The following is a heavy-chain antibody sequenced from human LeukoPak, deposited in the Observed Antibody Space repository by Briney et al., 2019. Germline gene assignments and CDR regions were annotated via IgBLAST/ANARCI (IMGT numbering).Heavy chain of an antibody. D-gene: IGHD4-17*01. CDR2: ISSSGSTI. Sequence: GGSLRLSCAASGFTFSDYYMSWIRQAPGKGLEWVSYISSSGSTIYYADSVKGRFTISRDNAKNSLYLQMNSLRAEDTAVYYCASTWAYGAFDYWGQGTLVTVSS. V-gene: IGHV3-11*04. J-gene: IGHJ4*02. CDR1: GFTFSDYY. CDR3: ASTWAYGAFDY.